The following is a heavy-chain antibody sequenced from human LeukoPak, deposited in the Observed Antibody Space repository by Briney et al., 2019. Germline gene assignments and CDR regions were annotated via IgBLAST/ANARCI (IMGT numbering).Heavy chain of an antibody. CDR2: INHSGST. J-gene: IGHJ4*02. Sequence: SETLSLTCAVNGGSFSGYYWSWIRQPPGKGLEWIGEINHSGSTNYNPSLKSRVTISVDTSKNQFSLKLSSVTAADTAVYYCAKLLKTDSSSDYWGQGTLVTVSS. V-gene: IGHV4-34*01. CDR3: AKLLKTDSSSDY. CDR1: GGSFSGYY. D-gene: IGHD6-6*01.